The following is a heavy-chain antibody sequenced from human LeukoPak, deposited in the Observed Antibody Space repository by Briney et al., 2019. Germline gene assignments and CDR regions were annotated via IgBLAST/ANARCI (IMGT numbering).Heavy chain of an antibody. CDR2: IRSSSSNI. CDR3: ARRGAVAGTEDY. D-gene: IGHD6-19*01. CDR1: GFTLSSYS. V-gene: IGHV3-21*01. J-gene: IGHJ4*02. Sequence: GGSLRLSCAASGFTLSSYSMSWVRQAPGKGLEWVSSIRSSSSNIYYVDSVKGRFTISRDNAKNSLYLQMNSLRAEDTAVYYCARRGAVAGTEDYWGQGTLVTVST.